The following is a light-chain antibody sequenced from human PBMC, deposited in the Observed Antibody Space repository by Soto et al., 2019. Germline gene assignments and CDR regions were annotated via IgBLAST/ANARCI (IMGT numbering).Light chain of an antibody. Sequence: EIVMTQSPASLSVSPGERVTLSCRASQSIRSDLAWYQHKPGQAPRLLMYGASTRATGTPARFSGSASGTEFTLTISILQSEDFAVYFCHQYNNLPPITFGQGTRLEIK. J-gene: IGKJ5*01. CDR3: HQYNNLPPIT. CDR2: GAS. CDR1: QSIRSD. V-gene: IGKV3-15*01.